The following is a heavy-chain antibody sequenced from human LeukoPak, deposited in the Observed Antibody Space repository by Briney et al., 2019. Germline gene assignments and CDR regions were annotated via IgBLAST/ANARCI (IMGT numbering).Heavy chain of an antibody. CDR2: ISGSGGIT. V-gene: IGHV3-23*01. D-gene: IGHD3-10*01. CDR1: GFTFSNYV. CDR3: AKHVSGSLFYFDY. J-gene: IGHJ4*02. Sequence: GGSLRLSCAVSGFTFSNYVVSWVRQAPGRGLEWVSAISGSGGITYYADSAKGRFTISRDNSKNTLYLQMNSLGAEDTAVYYCAKHVSGSLFYFDYWGQRTLVTVSS.